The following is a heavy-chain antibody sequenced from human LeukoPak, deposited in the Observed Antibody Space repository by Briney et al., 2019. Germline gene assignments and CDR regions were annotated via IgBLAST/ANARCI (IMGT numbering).Heavy chain of an antibody. CDR1: GFTFSSYA. CDR2: ISYDGSNK. J-gene: IGHJ5*02. V-gene: IGHV3-30*04. Sequence: PGGSLRLSCAASGFTFSSYAMHWVRQAPGKGLEWVAVISYDGSNKYYADSVKGRFTISRDNSKNTLYLQMNSLRAEDTAVYYCARDLRQWLVPGWFDPWGQGTLVTVSS. D-gene: IGHD6-19*01. CDR3: ARDLRQWLVPGWFDP.